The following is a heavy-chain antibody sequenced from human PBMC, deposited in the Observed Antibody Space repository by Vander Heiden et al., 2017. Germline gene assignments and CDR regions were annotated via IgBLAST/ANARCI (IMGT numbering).Heavy chain of an antibody. CDR1: GFTFSSPS. Sequence: EVQLVESGGGLVKPGGSLRLSCAASGFTFSSPSMNWVRQAPGKGLEWVSSISSSSSYIYYADSVKGRFTISRDNAKNSLYLQMNSLRAEDTAVYYCARNLKNYYGSGSYYYYFDYWGQGTLVTVSS. D-gene: IGHD3-10*01. J-gene: IGHJ4*02. CDR2: ISSSSSYI. V-gene: IGHV3-21*01. CDR3: ARNLKNYYGSGSYYYYFDY.